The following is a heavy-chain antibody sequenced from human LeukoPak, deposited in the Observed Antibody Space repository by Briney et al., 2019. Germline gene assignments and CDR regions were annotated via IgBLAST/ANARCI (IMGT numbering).Heavy chain of an antibody. CDR1: GFTFGDYT. Sequence: PGRSLRPSCTASGFTFGDYTMSWVRQAPGKGLEWVGFIRSKAYGGTTEYAASVKGRFTISRDDSKSIAYLQMNSLKTEDTAVYYCSRDEGAYCGGDCYSDFDYWGQGTLVTVSS. D-gene: IGHD2-21*02. CDR3: SRDEGAYCGGDCYSDFDY. J-gene: IGHJ4*02. CDR2: IRSKAYGGTT. V-gene: IGHV3-49*04.